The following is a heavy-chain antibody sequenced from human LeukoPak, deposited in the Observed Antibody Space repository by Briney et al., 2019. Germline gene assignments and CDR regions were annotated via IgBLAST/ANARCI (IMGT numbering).Heavy chain of an antibody. J-gene: IGHJ4*02. Sequence: GGSLTLSCAASGFTLSSYEMNWVRQAPGKGLEWVSYSSSSGSTTYYADSVKGRFTISRDNAKNSLYLQMNSLRAEDTAVYYCARVWGIAAAGDFDYWGQGTLVTVSS. CDR3: ARVWGIAAAGDFDY. D-gene: IGHD6-13*01. V-gene: IGHV3-48*03. CDR2: SSSSGSTT. CDR1: GFTLSSYE.